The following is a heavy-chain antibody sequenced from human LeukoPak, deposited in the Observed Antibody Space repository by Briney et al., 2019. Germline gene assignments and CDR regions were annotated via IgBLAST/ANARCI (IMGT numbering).Heavy chain of an antibody. Sequence: GGSLRLSCAASGFTFSSYGMHWVRQAPGKGLEWVAVISYDGSNKYYADSVKGRFTISRDNSKNTLYLQMNSLRAEDTAVYYCAKDDSPAALYGTYYHYGKDVGGQGNTVTVSS. J-gene: IGHJ6*02. CDR3: AKDDSPAALYGTYYHYGKDV. CDR1: GFTFSSYG. CDR2: ISYDGSNK. V-gene: IGHV3-30*18. D-gene: IGHD2-2*01.